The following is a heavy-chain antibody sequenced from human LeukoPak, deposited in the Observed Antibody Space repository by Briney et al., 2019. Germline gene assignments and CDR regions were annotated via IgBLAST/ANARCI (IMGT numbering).Heavy chain of an antibody. CDR3: ARETTVTLGSGDAFDI. Sequence: SVKVSCKASGYTFTSYGISWVRQAPGQGLEWMGGIIPIFGTANYAQKFQGRVTITADESTSTAYMELSSLRSEDTAVYYCARETTVTLGSGDAFDIWGQGTMVTVSS. CDR2: IIPIFGTA. V-gene: IGHV1-69*13. D-gene: IGHD4-17*01. CDR1: GYTFTSYG. J-gene: IGHJ3*02.